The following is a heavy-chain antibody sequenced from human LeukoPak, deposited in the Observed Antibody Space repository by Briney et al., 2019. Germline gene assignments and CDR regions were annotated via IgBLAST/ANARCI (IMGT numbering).Heavy chain of an antibody. CDR1: GFTFSSYA. D-gene: IGHD1-26*01. CDR2: ISSNGGST. Sequence: PGGSLRLSCAASGFTFSSYAMHWVRQAPGKGLEYVSAISSNGGSTYYANSVKGRFTISRDNSKNTLYLQMNSLRAEDTAVYYCAKRNRWEVYFDYWGRGTLVTVSS. CDR3: AKRNRWEVYFDY. J-gene: IGHJ4*02. V-gene: IGHV3-64*01.